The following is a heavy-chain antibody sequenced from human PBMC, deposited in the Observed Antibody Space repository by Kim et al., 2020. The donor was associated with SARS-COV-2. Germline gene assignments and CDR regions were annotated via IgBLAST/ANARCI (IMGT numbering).Heavy chain of an antibody. CDR2: IRSSSNYI. CDR3: ARDLVRRGGMDV. V-gene: IGHV3-21*01. J-gene: IGHJ6*02. Sequence: GGSLILSCAASGFTFSSYSMTWVRQAPGKGLEWVSSIRSSSNYIYYADSVKGRFTISRDNAKNSLYLHMNSLRAEDTAVYYCARDLVRRGGMDVWGQGTTVTVSS. CDR1: GFTFSSYS. D-gene: IGHD6-13*01.